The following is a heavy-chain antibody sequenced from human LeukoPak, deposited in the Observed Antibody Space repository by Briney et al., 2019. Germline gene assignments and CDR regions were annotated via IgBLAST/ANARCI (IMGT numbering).Heavy chain of an antibody. CDR2: ISAYNGNT. Sequence: ASVKVSCKASGYTFTGYYMHWVRQAPGQGLEWMGWISAYNGNTNYAQKLQGRVTMTTDTSTSTAYMELRSLRSDDTAVYYCARDVRYYYDSSGYYGFDYWGQGTLVTVSS. D-gene: IGHD3-22*01. CDR1: GYTFTGYY. J-gene: IGHJ4*02. V-gene: IGHV1-18*04. CDR3: ARDVRYYYDSSGYYGFDY.